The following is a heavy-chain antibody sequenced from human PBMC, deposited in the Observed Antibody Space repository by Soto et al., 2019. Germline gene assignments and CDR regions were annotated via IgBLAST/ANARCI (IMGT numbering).Heavy chain of an antibody. D-gene: IGHD6-19*01. CDR3: AREGAVAGSQDF. J-gene: IGHJ4*02. CDR2: IWYDGSKK. Sequence: QVQLVESGGGVVQPGKSLRLSCAASGFIFSDYGIHWVRQAPGKGLEWVALIWYDGSKKYYADSVKGRFTVSRDNINSTLYLKMNSLRVEDSAVYYCAREGAVAGSQDFWGQGTLVTVSS. V-gene: IGHV3-33*01. CDR1: GFIFSDYG.